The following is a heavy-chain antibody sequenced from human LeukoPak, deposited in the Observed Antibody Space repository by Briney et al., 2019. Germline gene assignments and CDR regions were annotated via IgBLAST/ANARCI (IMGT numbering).Heavy chain of an antibody. CDR1: GGSISSSSYY. J-gene: IGHJ3*02. CDR2: IYYSGST. CDR3: ARSLPGYSSGGDAFDI. D-gene: IGHD6-25*01. V-gene: IGHV4-39*01. Sequence: PSETLSLTCTVSGGSISSSSYYWGWIRQPPGKGLEWIGSIYYSGSTYYNPSLKSRVTISVDTSKNQFSLKLSSVTAADTAVYYCARSLPGYSSGGDAFDIWGQGTMVTVSS.